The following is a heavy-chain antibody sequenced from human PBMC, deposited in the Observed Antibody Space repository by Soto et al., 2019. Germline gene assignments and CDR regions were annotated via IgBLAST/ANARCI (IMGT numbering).Heavy chain of an antibody. Sequence: EEELVESGGGLVQPGRSLRLSCETSGFTLRDSAMHWVRQVPGGGLEWVSGILASGDVGYVDSVRGRFTMSRDVAKSSLHLQMDIRKTYDTALYYCVRDTSSGCADVLVQGTTVTVTS. J-gene: IGHJ6*02. CDR2: ILASGDV. D-gene: IGHD6-6*01. CDR3: VRDTSSGCADV. V-gene: IGHV3-9*01. CDR1: GFTLRDSA.